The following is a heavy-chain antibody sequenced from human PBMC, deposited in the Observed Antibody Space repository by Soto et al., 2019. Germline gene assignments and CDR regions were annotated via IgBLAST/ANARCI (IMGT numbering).Heavy chain of an antibody. D-gene: IGHD6-19*01. CDR2: ISHDGGAV. V-gene: IGHV3-30*18. Sequence: QVPLVESGGGVVQPGRSLRLSCAASGFSFSTTGMHWVRQAPGKGLEWVAMISHDGGAVHFAASVKGRFTISRDDSTNTLYVQMNSLRPEDTAVYYCAKDLYSSDWFNFFDSWGQGSLVTVSS. J-gene: IGHJ5*01. CDR1: GFSFSTTG. CDR3: AKDLYSSDWFNFFDS.